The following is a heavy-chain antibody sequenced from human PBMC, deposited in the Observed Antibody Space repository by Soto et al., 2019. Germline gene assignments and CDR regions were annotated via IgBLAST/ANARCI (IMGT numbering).Heavy chain of an antibody. D-gene: IGHD6-19*01. Sequence: QLQLQESGPGLVKPSETLSLTCAVSGGSISSSSYYWGWIRQPPGKGLEWIGSIDYSGSTYYTPSLQRRVAISVDPSKNQFSLKLNSVTAADTAVYYCARRTVNIRTFYSGLKTHCFDYWGQGTLVTVSS. V-gene: IGHV4-39*01. CDR1: GGSISSSSYY. CDR3: ARRTVNIRTFYSGLKTHCFDY. CDR2: IDYSGST. J-gene: IGHJ4*02.